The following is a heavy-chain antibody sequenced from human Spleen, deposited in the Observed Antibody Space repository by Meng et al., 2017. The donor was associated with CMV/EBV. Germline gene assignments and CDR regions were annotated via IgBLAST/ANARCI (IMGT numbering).Heavy chain of an antibody. Sequence: GGSLRLSCAASGFTFSSYAMSWVRQAPGKGLEWVSAISGSGGSAYYADSVKGRFTISRDNSKNTLYLQMNSLRAEDTAVYYCARLSGYSSSWNPYYYYGMDVWGQGTTVTVSS. CDR1: GFTFSSYA. CDR2: ISGSGGSA. CDR3: ARLSGYSSSWNPYYYYGMDV. V-gene: IGHV3-23*01. D-gene: IGHD6-13*01. J-gene: IGHJ6*02.